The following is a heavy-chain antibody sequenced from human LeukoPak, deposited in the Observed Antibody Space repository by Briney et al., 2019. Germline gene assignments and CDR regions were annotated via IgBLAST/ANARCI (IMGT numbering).Heavy chain of an antibody. CDR2: FYSGGST. CDR3: ARLPFRYNWNYVDY. V-gene: IGHV4-38-2*02. D-gene: IGHD1-20*01. CDR1: GYSFSSGYS. Sequence: PSETLSLTCSVSGYSFSSGYSWGWIRQPPGKGLEWIGSFYSGGSTYYNSSLKSRVAISVDTSKNQFSLKLSSVTAADTAVYYCARLPFRYNWNYVDYWGQGTLVTVSS. J-gene: IGHJ4*02.